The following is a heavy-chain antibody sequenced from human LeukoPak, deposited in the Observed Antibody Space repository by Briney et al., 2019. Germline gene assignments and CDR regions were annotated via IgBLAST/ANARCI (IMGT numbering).Heavy chain of an antibody. J-gene: IGHJ5*02. CDR3: ARVPDITARPCAS. D-gene: IGHD3-10*01. CDR2: ISPTGDIT. Sequence: SETLSLTFGVYGGSFRGNYSTLVRQTPRKWLEWIGEISPTGDITNYNPSLKRRVTISVDPSKNQFSLKVTSVTAADTGVYFCARVPDITARPCASWGPGTLVTVSS. V-gene: IGHV4-34*01. CDR1: GGSFRGNY.